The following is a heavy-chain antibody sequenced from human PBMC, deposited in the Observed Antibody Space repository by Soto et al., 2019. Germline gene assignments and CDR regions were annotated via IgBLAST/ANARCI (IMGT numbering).Heavy chain of an antibody. CDR1: GDSVSSNSAA. CDR2: TYYRSRWYN. J-gene: IGHJ4*02. V-gene: IGHV6-1*01. D-gene: IGHD5-12*01. CDR3: LSDHIVRTLDLFDS. Sequence: SQTLSLTCAISGDSVSSNSAAWHWIRQSPSRGLEWLGRTYYRSRWYNDYSLSLKSRITINPDPSTNQFSLHLSSVTPEDTAVYYCLSDHIVRTLDLFDSWGQRTLVTVSS.